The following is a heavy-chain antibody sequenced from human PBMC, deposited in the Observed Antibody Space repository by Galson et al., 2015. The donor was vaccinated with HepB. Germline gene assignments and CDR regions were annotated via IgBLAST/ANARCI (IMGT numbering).Heavy chain of an antibody. V-gene: IGHV2-70*11. CDR1: GFSLSTSGMC. J-gene: IGHJ4*02. Sequence: PALVKSTQTLTLSCTFSGFSLSTSGMCVSWIRQPPGKALEWLARIDWDDDKYYSTSLKTRLTISKDTSKNQVVLTMTNMDPVDTATYYCARMQSAAASFDYWGQGTLVTVSS. D-gene: IGHD2-2*01. CDR3: ARMQSAAASFDY. CDR2: IDWDDDK.